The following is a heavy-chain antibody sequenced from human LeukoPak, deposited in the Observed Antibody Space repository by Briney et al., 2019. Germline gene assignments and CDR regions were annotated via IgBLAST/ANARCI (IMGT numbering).Heavy chain of an antibody. Sequence: SETLSLTRAVYGGSFSGYYWSWIRDPPGKGLEWIGEINHSGSTNYNPSLKSRVTISVDTSKTQFSLKLSSVTAADTAVYYCARGRIKYCSGGSCYSGSGWFDPWGQGTLVTVSS. J-gene: IGHJ5*02. CDR3: ARGRIKYCSGGSCYSGSGWFDP. CDR1: GGSFSGYY. CDR2: INHSGST. V-gene: IGHV4-34*01. D-gene: IGHD2-15*01.